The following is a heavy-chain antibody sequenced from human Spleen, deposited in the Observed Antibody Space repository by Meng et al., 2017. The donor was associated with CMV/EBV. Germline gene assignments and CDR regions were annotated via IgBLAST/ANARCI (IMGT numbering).Heavy chain of an antibody. V-gene: IGHV4-4*02. CDR1: GDSIISVSW. CDR2: VYHRAAT. CDR3: GRDQGRELINH. Sequence: QLPESGPRLMNPSRPLSLASNGSGDSIISVSWVTWVRQPPGKGLEWIGEVYHRAATNYNPSLKSRVDISVDKSKNQFYLSLFSVTAADTAVYYCGRDQGRELINHWGQGTLVTVSS. D-gene: IGHD1-7*01. J-gene: IGHJ4*02.